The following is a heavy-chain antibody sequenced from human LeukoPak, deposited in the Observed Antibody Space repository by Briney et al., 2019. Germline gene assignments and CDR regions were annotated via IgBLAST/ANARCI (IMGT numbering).Heavy chain of an antibody. D-gene: IGHD1-26*01. Sequence: PGGSLRLSCAASGFTFSSYTMSWVRQAPGKGLEWVSVIYSGGSTYYADSVKGRFTISRDNSKNTLYLQMNSLRAEDTAVYYCARRGGARYYFDYWGQGTLVTVSS. CDR1: GFTFSSYT. V-gene: IGHV3-53*01. CDR2: IYSGGST. J-gene: IGHJ4*02. CDR3: ARRGGARYYFDY.